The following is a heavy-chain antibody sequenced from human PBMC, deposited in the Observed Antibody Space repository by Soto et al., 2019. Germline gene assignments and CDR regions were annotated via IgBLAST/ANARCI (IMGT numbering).Heavy chain of an antibody. Sequence: QVQLVQSGAEVKKPGSSVKVSCKASGGTFSSYAISWVRQAPGQGLEWMGGIIPIFGTANYAQKFQGRVTINADDSTSTAYMELSSLRSEDTAVYYCARGEVGATASGMDVWGQGITVTVSS. J-gene: IGHJ6*02. CDR1: GGTFSSYA. D-gene: IGHD1-26*01. CDR2: IIPIFGTA. V-gene: IGHV1-69*12. CDR3: ARGEVGATASGMDV.